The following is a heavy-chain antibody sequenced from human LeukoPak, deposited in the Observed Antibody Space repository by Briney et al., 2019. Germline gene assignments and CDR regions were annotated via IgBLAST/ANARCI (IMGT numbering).Heavy chain of an antibody. CDR3: ARLYYYGSRGGDWFDP. D-gene: IGHD3-10*01. CDR1: GGSISSYY. J-gene: IGHJ5*02. V-gene: IGHV4-59*08. CDR2: IYYSGST. Sequence: PSETLSLTCTVSGGSISSYYWSWIRQPPGKGLEWIGYIYYSGSTNYNPSLKSRVTISVDTSKNQFSLKLSSVTAADTAVYYCARLYYYGSRGGDWFDPWGQGTLVTVSS.